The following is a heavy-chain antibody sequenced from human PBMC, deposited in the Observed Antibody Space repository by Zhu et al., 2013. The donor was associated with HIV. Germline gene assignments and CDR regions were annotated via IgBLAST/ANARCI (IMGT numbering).Heavy chain of an antibody. D-gene: IGHD3-16*01. CDR1: GYTFTSYG. CDR3: ARAMRGRWLQSNWYFDL. Sequence: QVQLVQSGAEVKKPGASVKVSCKASGYTFTSYGISWVRQAPGQGLEWMGWISAYNGNTNYAQKLQGRVTMTTDTSTSTAYMELRSLRSDDTAVYHCARAMRGRWLQSNWYFDLWGRGTLVTVSS. CDR2: ISAYNGNT. J-gene: IGHJ2*01. V-gene: IGHV1-18*01.